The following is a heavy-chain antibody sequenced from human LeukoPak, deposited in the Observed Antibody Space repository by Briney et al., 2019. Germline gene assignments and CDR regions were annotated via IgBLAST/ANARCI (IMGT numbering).Heavy chain of an antibody. V-gene: IGHV1-2*06. CDR1: GYTFTGYH. CDR3: ARDRLGILGYYYNGMDV. J-gene: IGHJ6*02. CDR2: INPNSGVT. Sequence: ASVKVSCKASGYTFTGYHVHWVRQAPGQGLEWVGRINPNSGVTNYAQKFQGRVTMTRHTSITTAHMELSRLRSDDTAVYYCARDRLGILGYYYNGMDVWGQGTTVTVSS. D-gene: IGHD3-16*01.